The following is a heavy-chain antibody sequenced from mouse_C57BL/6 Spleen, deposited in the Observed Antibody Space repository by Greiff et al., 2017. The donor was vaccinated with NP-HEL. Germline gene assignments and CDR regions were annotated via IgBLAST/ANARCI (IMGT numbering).Heavy chain of an antibody. J-gene: IGHJ4*01. CDR2: ISSGSSTI. CDR3: ARVITTVVASYYYAMDY. CDR1: GFTFSDYG. Sequence: EVQRVESGGGLVKPGGSLKLSCAASGFTFSDYGMHWVRQAPEKGLEWVAYISSGSSTIYYADTVKGRFTISRDNAKNTLFLQMTSLRSEDTAMYYCARVITTVVASYYYAMDYWGQGTSVTVSS. V-gene: IGHV5-17*01. D-gene: IGHD1-1*01.